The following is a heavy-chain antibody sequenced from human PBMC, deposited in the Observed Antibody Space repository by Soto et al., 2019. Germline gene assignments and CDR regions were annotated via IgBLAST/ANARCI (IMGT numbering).Heavy chain of an antibody. V-gene: IGHV3-23*01. D-gene: IGHD6-13*01. Sequence: LRLSCAASGFTFSSYGMHWVRQAPGKGLEWVSSISGSGGSIYYAHSVKGRFTISRDKTKNTLDLQMNSLRAEDTAVYHCARVAPEYSSTPRRFDFWGQGTLVTVSS. CDR1: GFTFSSYG. CDR2: ISGSGGSI. CDR3: ARVAPEYSSTPRRFDF. J-gene: IGHJ4*02.